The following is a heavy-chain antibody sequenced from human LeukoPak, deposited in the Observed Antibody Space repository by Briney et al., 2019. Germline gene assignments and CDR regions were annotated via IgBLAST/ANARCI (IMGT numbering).Heavy chain of an antibody. V-gene: IGHV3-21*04. CDR2: ISSSSSYI. CDR1: GFTFSSYS. CDR3: ARNSYDAFDI. J-gene: IGHJ3*02. Sequence: GGSLRLSCAASGFTFSSYSMNWVRQAPGKGLEWVSSISSSSSYIYYADSVKGRFTISRDNSKNTLYLQMNSLRAEDTAVYYCARNSYDAFDIWGQGTMVTVSS. D-gene: IGHD2/OR15-2a*01.